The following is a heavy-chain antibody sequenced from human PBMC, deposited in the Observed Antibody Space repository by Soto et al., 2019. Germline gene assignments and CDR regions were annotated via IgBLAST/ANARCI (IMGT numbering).Heavy chain of an antibody. D-gene: IGHD3-16*01. Sequence: PGGSLRLSCAASGFTVSNNYMSWVRQAPGKGLVWVSRINSDGSSTSYADSVKGRFTISRDNAKNTLYLQMNSLRAEDTAVYYCARGGGDYWGQGTLVTVSS. CDR1: GFTVSNNY. V-gene: IGHV3-74*01. CDR2: INSDGSST. J-gene: IGHJ4*02. CDR3: ARGGGDY.